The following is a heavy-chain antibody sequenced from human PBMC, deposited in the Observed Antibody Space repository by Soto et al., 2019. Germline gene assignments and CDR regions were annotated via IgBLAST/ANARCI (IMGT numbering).Heavy chain of an antibody. CDR1: GGSITNYY. V-gene: IGHV4-59*08. CDR2: IQYNGYS. D-gene: IGHD3-10*01. CDR3: ARHGFGPLHGLVDV. J-gene: IGHJ6*02. Sequence: QVQLQESGPGLVKPSETLSLTCTVSGGSITNYYCSWFRQPPGKGLEWIGYIQYNGYSAYNLSLKXXVXXSMNTSKTQFSLRVESVTATDTAVYYCARHGFGPLHGLVDVWGQGTTVIVSS.